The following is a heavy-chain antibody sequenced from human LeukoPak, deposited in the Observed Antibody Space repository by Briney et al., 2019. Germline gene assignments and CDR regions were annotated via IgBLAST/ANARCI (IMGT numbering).Heavy chain of an antibody. CDR2: INSDGSST. Sequence: GGSLRLSCAASGFTFSSYWMRWVRQAPGKGLVWVSRINSDGSSTSYADSVKGRFTISRDNAKNTLYLQMNSLRAEDTAVYYCASLGHNTAMGYYYYMDVWGKGTTVTISS. CDR1: GFTFSSYW. J-gene: IGHJ6*03. V-gene: IGHV3-74*01. CDR3: ASLGHNTAMGYYYYMDV. D-gene: IGHD5-18*01.